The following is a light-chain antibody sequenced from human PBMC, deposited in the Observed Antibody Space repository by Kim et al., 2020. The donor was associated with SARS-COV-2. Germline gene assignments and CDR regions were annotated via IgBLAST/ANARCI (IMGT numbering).Light chain of an antibody. CDR2: SAS. J-gene: IGKJ2*01. V-gene: IGKV1-6*01. CDR3: LQDYNYPYT. CDR1: QGIRND. Sequence: STSGGDTVTITCRASQGIRNDLGWYQQKPGKAPKLLIYSASSLQSGVPSRFSGSGSGTDFTLTISSLQPEDFATYYCLQDYNYPYTFGQGTKLEI.